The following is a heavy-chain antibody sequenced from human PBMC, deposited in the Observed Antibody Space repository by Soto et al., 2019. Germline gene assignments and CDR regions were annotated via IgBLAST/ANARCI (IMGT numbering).Heavy chain of an antibody. J-gene: IGHJ6*02. CDR3: AKDVGATIFGVVVSDHQYGLAV. Sequence: GGSLRLSCAASGFTFSTYAMSWVRQAPGKGLEWVSAISGSGGSTFYADSVRGRFTISRDNSRNTLYLQVNTLRTEDTAVYYCAKDVGATIFGVVVSDHQYGLAVWGQGTTVTVSS. V-gene: IGHV3-23*01. CDR2: ISGSGGST. CDR1: GFTFSTYA. D-gene: IGHD3-3*01.